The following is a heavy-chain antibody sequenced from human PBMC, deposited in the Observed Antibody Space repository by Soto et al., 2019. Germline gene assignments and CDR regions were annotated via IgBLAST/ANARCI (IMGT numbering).Heavy chain of an antibody. V-gene: IGHV3-30*18. J-gene: IGHJ4*02. CDR3: AKERWGYCSGGSCSTFDY. CDR1: GFTFSSYG. CDR2: ISYDGSNK. D-gene: IGHD2-15*01. Sequence: ESGGGVVQPGRSLRLSCAASGFTFSSYGMHWVRQAPGKGLEWVAVISYDGSNKYYADSVKGRFTISRDNSKNTLYLQMNSLRAEDTAVYYCAKERWGYCSGGSCSTFDYWGQGTLVTVSS.